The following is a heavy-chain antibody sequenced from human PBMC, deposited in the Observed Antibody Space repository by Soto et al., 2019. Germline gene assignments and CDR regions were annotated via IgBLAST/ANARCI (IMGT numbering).Heavy chain of an antibody. Sequence: QVQLVESGGGVVQPGGSLRLSCSASGFSFSSSAMHWVRQAPGKGLEWVAALSFDGTIKYYTDSVKARFTVSRDNSNNTLILQMNSLRAEDTALYYCARAFCLNGVCYRIPGTMDVCGQGTTVSVSS. CDR2: LSFDGTIK. CDR3: ARAFCLNGVCYRIPGTMDV. D-gene: IGHD2-8*01. J-gene: IGHJ6*02. V-gene: IGHV3-30*04. CDR1: GFSFSSSA.